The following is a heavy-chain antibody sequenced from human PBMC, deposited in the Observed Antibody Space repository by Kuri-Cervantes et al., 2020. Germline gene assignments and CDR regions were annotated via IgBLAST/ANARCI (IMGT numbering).Heavy chain of an antibody. CDR3: ARDGYNLEGVDY. CDR2: INPNSGGT. V-gene: IGHV1-2*02. Sequence: GGSLRLSCKASGYTFTGYYMHWVRQAPGQGLEWMGWINPNSGGTNYAQKFQGRVTMTRDTSISTAYMELRSLRSDDTAVYYCARDGYNLEGVDYWGQGTLVTVSS. CDR1: GYTFTGYY. D-gene: IGHD5-24*01. J-gene: IGHJ4*02.